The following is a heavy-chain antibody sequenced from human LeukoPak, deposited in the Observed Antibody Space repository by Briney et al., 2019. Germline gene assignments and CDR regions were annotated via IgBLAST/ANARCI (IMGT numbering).Heavy chain of an antibody. CDR3: ARQTAMGRSGDY. J-gene: IGHJ4*02. V-gene: IGHV5-51*01. CDR2: IDPSDSDI. CDR1: GYSFTSYC. Sequence: GESLKISCKASGYSFTSYCIGWVRQMPGKGLEWMGIIDPSDSDIRYTPSFQGQVTISADKSLSTAYLQWNSLKASDTAIYYCARQTAMGRSGDYWGQETLVTVSS. D-gene: IGHD7-27*01.